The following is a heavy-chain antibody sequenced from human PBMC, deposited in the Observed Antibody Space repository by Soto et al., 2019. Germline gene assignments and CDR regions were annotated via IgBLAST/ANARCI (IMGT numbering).Heavy chain of an antibody. D-gene: IGHD6-13*01. Sequence: GGSVRLSCAASGFTFSSYSMNWVRQAPGKGLEWVSYIGRSSATIYYADSVKGRFTISRDNAKNSLYLQMNSLRADDTAVYYCARHPERIAQIGWFDPWGQGTLVTVSS. CDR3: ARHPERIAQIGWFDP. V-gene: IGHV3-48*01. CDR1: GFTFSSYS. J-gene: IGHJ5*02. CDR2: IGRSSATI.